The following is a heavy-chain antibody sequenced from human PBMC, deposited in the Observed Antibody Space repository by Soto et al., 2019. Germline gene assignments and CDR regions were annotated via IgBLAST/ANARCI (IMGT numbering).Heavy chain of an antibody. CDR3: VTGRNRNLDLCTIFAF. J-gene: IGHJ4*02. Sequence: CIRNRQHPGKGREWIGYIYYRGSTYYNPSLKSRVTISVDTAKNQFSLKLSSGTAADTAVYFCVTGRNRNLDLCTIFAFWGQGTPDPV. V-gene: IGHV4-31*02. CDR2: IYYRGST.